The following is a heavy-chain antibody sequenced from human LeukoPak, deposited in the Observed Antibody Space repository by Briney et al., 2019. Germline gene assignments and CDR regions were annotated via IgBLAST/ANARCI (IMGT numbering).Heavy chain of an antibody. D-gene: IGHD3-10*01. CDR2: IYASGST. Sequence: SETLSLTSTVSGGSITNFYWSWIRQPPGKRPEWIGYIYASGSTDYNPSLRGRVTISIDTSKNQFSLRLNSVTAADTAVYYCARDRGRYFDYWGRGTLVTVSS. J-gene: IGHJ4*02. CDR1: GGSITNFY. CDR3: ARDRGRYFDY. V-gene: IGHV4-59*01.